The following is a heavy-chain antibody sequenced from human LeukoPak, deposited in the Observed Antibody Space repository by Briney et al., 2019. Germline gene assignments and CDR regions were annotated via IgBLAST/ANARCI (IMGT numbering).Heavy chain of an antibody. CDR2: FDPEDGET. D-gene: IGHD1-7*01. CDR3: ATDQKRSKVTGTTY. Sequence: ASVKVSCKVSGYTLTELSMHWVRQAPGKGLEWMGDFDPEDGETIYAQKFQGRVTMTEDTSTDTAYMELSSLRSEDTAVYYCATDQKRSKVTGTTYWGQGTLVTVSS. CDR1: GYTLTELS. V-gene: IGHV1-24*01. J-gene: IGHJ4*02.